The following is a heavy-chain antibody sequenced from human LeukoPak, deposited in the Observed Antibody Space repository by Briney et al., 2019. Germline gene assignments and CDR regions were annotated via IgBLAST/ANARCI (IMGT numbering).Heavy chain of an antibody. V-gene: IGHV4-38-2*01. J-gene: IGHJ4*02. CDR1: GYSISSGYY. CDR2: IYHSGST. Sequence: SETLSLTCAVSGYSISSGYYWGWIRQPPGKGPEWIGSIYHSGSTYYNPSLKSRVTISVDTSKNQFSLKLSSVTAADTAVYYCARHLYSGYELDYWGQGTLVTVSS. D-gene: IGHD5-12*01. CDR3: ARHLYSGYELDY.